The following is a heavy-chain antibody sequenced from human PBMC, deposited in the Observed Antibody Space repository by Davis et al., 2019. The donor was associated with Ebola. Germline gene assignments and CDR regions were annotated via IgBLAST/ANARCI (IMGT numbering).Heavy chain of an antibody. Sequence: SETLFLTCTVSGGSISSYYWSWIRQPPGKGLEWIGYIYYSGSTNYNPSLKSRVTISVDTSKNQFSLKLSSVTAADTAVYYCARVPGYSYGLDYWGQGTLVTVSS. CDR1: GGSISSYY. J-gene: IGHJ4*02. CDR3: ARVPGYSYGLDY. D-gene: IGHD5-18*01. V-gene: IGHV4-59*01. CDR2: IYYSGST.